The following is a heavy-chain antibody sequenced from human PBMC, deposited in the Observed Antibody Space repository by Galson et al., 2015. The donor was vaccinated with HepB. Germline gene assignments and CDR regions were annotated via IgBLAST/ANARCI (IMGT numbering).Heavy chain of an antibody. V-gene: IGHV3-30*01. CDR3: AREKTVSDYGDFLYYFDY. J-gene: IGHJ4*02. CDR2: ISYDGSNK. D-gene: IGHD4-17*01. Sequence: SLRLSCAASGFTFSSYAMHWVRQAPGKGLEWVAVISYDGSNKYYADSVKGRFTISRDNSKNTLYLQMNSLRAEDTAVYYCAREKTVSDYGDFLYYFDYWGQGTLVTVSS. CDR1: GFTFSSYA.